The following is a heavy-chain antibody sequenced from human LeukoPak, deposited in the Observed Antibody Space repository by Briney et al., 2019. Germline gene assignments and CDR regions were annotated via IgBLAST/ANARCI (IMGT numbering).Heavy chain of an antibody. D-gene: IGHD2-21*01. J-gene: IGHJ1*01. CDR1: GFTFSSYW. Sequence: PGGSLRLSCAASGFTFSSYWMSWVRQVPGQGLEWVANINHDGGEKYYADSVKGRFTISRDKSTNTLYIKMNSLRAEDTSVYYCAGDAGDSNSDRTTATRPFQDWGQGTLVAVSS. CDR3: AGDAGDSNSDRTTATRPFQD. V-gene: IGHV3-7*01. CDR2: INHDGGEK.